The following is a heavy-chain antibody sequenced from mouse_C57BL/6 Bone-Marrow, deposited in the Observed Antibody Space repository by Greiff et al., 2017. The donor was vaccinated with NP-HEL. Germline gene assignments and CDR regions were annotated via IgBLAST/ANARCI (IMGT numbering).Heavy chain of an antibody. D-gene: IGHD2-10*01. V-gene: IGHV3-6*01. CDR3: ARSYPRFDY. Sequence: EVQLQESGPGLVKPSQSLSLTCSVTGYSITSGYYWNWIRQFPGNKLEWMGYISYDGSNNYNPSLKNRISITRDTSKNQFFLKLNSVTTEDTATYYCARSYPRFDYWGQGTTLTVSS. J-gene: IGHJ2*01. CDR2: ISYDGSN. CDR1: GYSITSGYY.